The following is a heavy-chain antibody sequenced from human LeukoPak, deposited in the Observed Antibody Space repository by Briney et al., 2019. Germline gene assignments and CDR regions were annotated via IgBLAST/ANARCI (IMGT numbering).Heavy chain of an antibody. CDR3: ARDLSIAARRNTFDY. J-gene: IGHJ4*02. D-gene: IGHD6-6*01. V-gene: IGHV1-2*02. CDR2: INPNSGGT. CDR1: GYTSTGYY. Sequence: ASVKVSCKASGYTSTGYYMHWVRQAPGQGLEWMGWINPNSGGTNYAQKFQGRVTMTRNTSISTAYMELSRLRSDDTAVYYCARDLSIAARRNTFDYWGQGTLVTVSS.